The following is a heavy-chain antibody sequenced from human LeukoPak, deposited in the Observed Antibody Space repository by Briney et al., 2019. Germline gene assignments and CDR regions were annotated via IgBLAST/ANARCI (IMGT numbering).Heavy chain of an antibody. V-gene: IGHV4-34*01. D-gene: IGHD3-22*01. Sequence: SETLSLTCAVYGGSFSGYYWSWICQPPGKGLEWIGEINHSGSTNYNPSLKSRVTISVDTSKNQFSLKLSSVTAADTAVYYCARSSSGYYNPYYFDYWGQGTLVTVSS. CDR1: GGSFSGYY. CDR3: ARSSSGYYNPYYFDY. J-gene: IGHJ4*02. CDR2: INHSGST.